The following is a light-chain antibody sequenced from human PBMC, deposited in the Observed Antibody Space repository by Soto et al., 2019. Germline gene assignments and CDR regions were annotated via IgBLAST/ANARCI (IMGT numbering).Light chain of an antibody. Sequence: EIVMTQSPATLSVSPGERATLSCRASQSVSSNLAWYQQKPGQAPRLLIYGASSRATGIPDRFSGSGSGTDFTLTISSLEPEDFAVYYCHQRSNWLTFGGGTKVDIK. CDR2: GAS. CDR3: HQRSNWLT. V-gene: IGKV3-11*01. CDR1: QSVSSN. J-gene: IGKJ4*01.